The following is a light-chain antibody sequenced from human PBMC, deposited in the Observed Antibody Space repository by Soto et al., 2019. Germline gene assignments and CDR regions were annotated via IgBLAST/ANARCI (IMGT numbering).Light chain of an antibody. J-gene: IGKJ2*01. CDR3: QQYNSWPPSYT. CDR1: QSVTTY. V-gene: IGKV3-15*01. CDR2: GAS. Sequence: EIVMTQSPATLSVSLGDRATLSCRASQSVTTYLAWYQQKPGQAPRLLIYGASTRATGIPARFSGSGSETDSTLTISSLQSEDFAFYYCQQYNSWPPSYTFGQGTKLEIK.